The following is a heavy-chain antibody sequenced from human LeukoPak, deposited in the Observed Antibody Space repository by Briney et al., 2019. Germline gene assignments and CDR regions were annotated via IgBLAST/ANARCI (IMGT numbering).Heavy chain of an antibody. D-gene: IGHD3-22*01. V-gene: IGHV4-34*01. J-gene: IGHJ4*02. CDR2: INHSGST. CDR3: ASDYYDSSGLYYFDY. Sequence: SETLSLTCAVYGVSFSGYYWSWIRQPPGKGLEWIGEINHSGSTNYNPSLKSRVTISVDTSKNQFSLKLSSVTAADTAVYYCASDYYDSSGLYYFDYWGQGTLVTVSS. CDR1: GVSFSGYY.